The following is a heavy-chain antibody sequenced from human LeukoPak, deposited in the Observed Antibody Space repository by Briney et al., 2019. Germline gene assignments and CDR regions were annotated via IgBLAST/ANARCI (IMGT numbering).Heavy chain of an antibody. J-gene: IGHJ4*02. Sequence: GGSLRLSCAASGFTVSNNYMNLVRQAPGKGLEWVSVIYSCGSTYYADSVKGRFTISRDNSKNTLYLQMNSLRAEDTAVYYCARARYNWNAPPDYWGQGTLVTVSS. D-gene: IGHD1-20*01. CDR3: ARARYNWNAPPDY. CDR2: IYSCGST. CDR1: GFTVSNNY. V-gene: IGHV3-66*01.